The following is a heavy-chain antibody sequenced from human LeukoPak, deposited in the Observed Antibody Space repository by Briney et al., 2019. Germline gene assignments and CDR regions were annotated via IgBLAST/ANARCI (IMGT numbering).Heavy chain of an antibody. CDR2: ISSSGGTI. V-gene: IGHV3-48*03. J-gene: IGHJ4*02. Sequence: GGSLRLSCAASGFTFSSYEMNWVRQTPGKGLEWLSYISSSGGTIYYADSVKGRFTISRDNSKNTLYLQMNSLRAEDTAVYYCAKSHHVTAIDYWGQGTLVTVSS. D-gene: IGHD2-21*02. CDR1: GFTFSSYE. CDR3: AKSHHVTAIDY.